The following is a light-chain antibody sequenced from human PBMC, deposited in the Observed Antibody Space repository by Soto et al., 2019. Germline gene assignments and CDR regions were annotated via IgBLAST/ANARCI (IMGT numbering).Light chain of an antibody. Sequence: EVVLTQSPGTLSLSPGERATLSCRASQNIRGNELAWYQQKPGQAPRLLIYRGSSRATGIPDRFSGRGSGIDFTLTSSTLEPEDVAVYCCQDYGTSAPWTFGQGTKEEIK. CDR2: RGS. J-gene: IGKJ1*01. CDR3: QDYGTSAPWT. V-gene: IGKV3-20*01. CDR1: QNIRGNE.